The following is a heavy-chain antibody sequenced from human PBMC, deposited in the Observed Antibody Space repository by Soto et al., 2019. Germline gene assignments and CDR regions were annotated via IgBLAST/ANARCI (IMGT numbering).Heavy chain of an antibody. CDR2: IYWNDDK. V-gene: IGHV2-5*01. Sequence: QITLKESGPTLVRPTQTLTLTCTFSGFSLSTSGLGVGWIRQPPGKALEWLALIYWNDDKRYSPSLKARLTITKDTSKNQVVLTMTNMYPVDTAKYYCAHRPSGWYLFDYWGQGTLVTVSS. CDR3: AHRPSGWYLFDY. J-gene: IGHJ4*02. D-gene: IGHD6-19*01. CDR1: GFSLSTSGLG.